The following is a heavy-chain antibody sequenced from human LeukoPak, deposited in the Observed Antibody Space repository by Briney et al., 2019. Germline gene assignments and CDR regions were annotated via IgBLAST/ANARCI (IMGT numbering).Heavy chain of an antibody. V-gene: IGHV1-46*01. CDR2: ISPSGGST. CDR1: GYTFTSNY. CDR3: ARDSLSGYQLPPKYNWFDP. D-gene: IGHD2-2*01. J-gene: IGHJ5*02. Sequence: ASVKVSCKAFGYTFTSNYMHWVRQAPGQGPEWMGVISPSGGSTTYAQKFQGRVTLTRDMSTSTDYLELSSLRSEDTAVYYCARDSLSGYQLPPKYNWFDPWGQGTLVTVSS.